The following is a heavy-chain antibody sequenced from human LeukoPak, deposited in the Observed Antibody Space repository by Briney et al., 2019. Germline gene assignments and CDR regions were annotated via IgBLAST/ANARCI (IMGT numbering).Heavy chain of an antibody. Sequence: ASVKVSCKASGGTFSSYAISWVRQAPGQGLEWMGGIIPIFGTANYAQKFQGRVTITADESTSTAYMELSSLRSEDTAVYYCARSAGGYCSSTSCGYYYYYYMDVWGKGTTVTISS. CDR3: ARSAGGYCSSTSCGYYYYYYMDV. D-gene: IGHD2-2*01. CDR1: GGTFSSYA. V-gene: IGHV1-69*13. J-gene: IGHJ6*03. CDR2: IIPIFGTA.